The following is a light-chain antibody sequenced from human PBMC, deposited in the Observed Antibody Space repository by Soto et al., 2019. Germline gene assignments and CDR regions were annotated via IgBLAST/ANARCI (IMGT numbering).Light chain of an antibody. Sequence: QSALTQPASLSGSLGQSITISCSGTSSDVGAYNYVSWYQQYPGKAPKLMIYHVTDRPSGVSNRFSGSKSGNTASLTISGLQAEDEADYYCCSYTTSNTFVFGTGTELTVL. J-gene: IGLJ1*01. CDR3: CSYTTSNTFV. V-gene: IGLV2-14*01. CDR2: HVT. CDR1: SSDVGAYNY.